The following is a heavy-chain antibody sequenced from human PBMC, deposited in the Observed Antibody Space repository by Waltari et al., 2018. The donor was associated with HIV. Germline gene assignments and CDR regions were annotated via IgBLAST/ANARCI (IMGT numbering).Heavy chain of an antibody. CDR2: IYYSGST. Sequence: QLQLQESGPGLVKPSETLSLTCTVSGGSISSSSYYWGWIRQPPGKGLEWIGSIYYSGSTYDNPSLKSRVTISVDTSKNQFSLKLSSVTAADTAVYYCARLLTVCSGGSCYSDSLDYWGQGTLVTVSS. V-gene: IGHV4-39*01. D-gene: IGHD2-15*01. CDR3: ARLLTVCSGGSCYSDSLDY. CDR1: GGSISSSSYY. J-gene: IGHJ4*02.